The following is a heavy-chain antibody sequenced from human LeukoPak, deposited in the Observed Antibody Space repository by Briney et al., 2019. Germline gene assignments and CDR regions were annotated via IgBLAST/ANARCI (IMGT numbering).Heavy chain of an antibody. CDR1: GFTFSIYA. D-gene: IGHD4-17*01. V-gene: IGHV3-23*01. CDR3: AKEGDYSNAAPEWGFDS. J-gene: IGHJ4*02. Sequence: PGGSLRLSFAASGFTFSIYAMSGVRQAPGKGLEWVSGISGSSSHTLDADSVRGRFIISRDNTRNTLYLHMNSLRAEDTALYYCAKEGDYSNAAPEWGFDSWGQGTLVTVSS. CDR2: ISGSSSHT.